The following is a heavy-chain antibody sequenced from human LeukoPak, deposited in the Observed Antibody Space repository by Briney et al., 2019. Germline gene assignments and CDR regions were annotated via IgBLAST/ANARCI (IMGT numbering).Heavy chain of an antibody. V-gene: IGHV1-8*01. CDR3: GRGMNSISNAFDI. CDR2: MNPNSGNT. J-gene: IGHJ3*02. CDR1: GYTFTSYD. D-gene: IGHD2/OR15-2a*01. Sequence: ASVKVSCKASGYTFTSYDINWVRQATGQGLEWMGWMNPNSGNTGYAQKFQGRVTMTRNTSISTAYMELSIMRSEDTVVYYCGRGMNSISNAFDIWGQGTMVTVSS.